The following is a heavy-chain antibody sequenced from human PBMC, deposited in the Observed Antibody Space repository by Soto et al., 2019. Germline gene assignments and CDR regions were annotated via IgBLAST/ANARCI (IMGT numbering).Heavy chain of an antibody. Sequence: EVQLVESGGGLIQPGGSLRLSCAASGFTVSSNYMSWVRQAPGKGLEWVSVIYSGGSTYYADSVKGRFTISRDNSKNTLYLQMNSLRAEDTAVYYCARVWGFTVGTGDYYYGMDVWGQGTTVTVSS. CDR1: GFTVSSNY. CDR3: ARVWGFTVGTGDYYYGMDV. D-gene: IGHD4-17*01. CDR2: IYSGGST. J-gene: IGHJ6*02. V-gene: IGHV3-53*01.